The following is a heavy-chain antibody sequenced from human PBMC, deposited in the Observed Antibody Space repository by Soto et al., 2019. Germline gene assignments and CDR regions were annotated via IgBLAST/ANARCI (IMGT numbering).Heavy chain of an antibody. CDR2: ISSDGSSA. Sequence: PGGSLRLSCAASGFTFSSYWMHWVRQAPGKGLVWVSRISSDGSSATYADSVKGRFTISRDNAKNTLYLQMNSLRAEDTALYFCVRDLRYYGSGSQPMDIWGKGTTVTVSS. V-gene: IGHV3-74*01. J-gene: IGHJ6*04. CDR1: GFTFSSYW. CDR3: VRDLRYYGSGSQPMDI. D-gene: IGHD3-10*01.